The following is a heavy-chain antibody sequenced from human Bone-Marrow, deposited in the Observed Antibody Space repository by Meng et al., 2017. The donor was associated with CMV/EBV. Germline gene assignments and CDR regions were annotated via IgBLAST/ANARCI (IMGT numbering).Heavy chain of an antibody. CDR3: AREQGVVVPAADY. Sequence: LSLKSRVTISVDTSKNQFSLKLSSVTAADTAVYYCAREQGVVVPAADYWGQGTLVTVSS. D-gene: IGHD2-2*01. V-gene: IGHV4-39*07. J-gene: IGHJ4*02.